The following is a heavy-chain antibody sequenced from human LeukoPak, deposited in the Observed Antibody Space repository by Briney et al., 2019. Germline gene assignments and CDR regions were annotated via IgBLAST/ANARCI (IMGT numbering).Heavy chain of an antibody. CDR3: ARSDCSGGSCYSFYYYGMDV. CDR2: IYYSGST. J-gene: IGHJ6*02. V-gene: IGHV4-31*03. D-gene: IGHD2-15*01. Sequence: SETLSLTCTVSGGSISSSSYYWGWIRQPPGKGLEWIGYIYYSGSTYYNPSLKSRVTISVDTSKNQFSLKLSSVTAADTAVYYCARSDCSGGSCYSFYYYGMDVWGQGTTVTVSS. CDR1: GGSISSSSYY.